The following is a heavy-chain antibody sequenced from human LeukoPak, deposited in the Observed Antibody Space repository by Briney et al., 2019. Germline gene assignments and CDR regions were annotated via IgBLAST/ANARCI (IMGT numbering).Heavy chain of an antibody. CDR2: ISAYNGNT. Sequence: ASVKVSCKASGYTFTSYGISWVRQAPGQGLEWMGWISAYNGNTNYAQKFQGRVTMTRDTSISTAYMELSRLRSDDTAVYYCTREVGYCSSTSCLKWFDLWGQGTLVTVSS. D-gene: IGHD2-2*01. J-gene: IGHJ5*02. CDR1: GYTFTSYG. V-gene: IGHV1-18*01. CDR3: TREVGYCSSTSCLKWFDL.